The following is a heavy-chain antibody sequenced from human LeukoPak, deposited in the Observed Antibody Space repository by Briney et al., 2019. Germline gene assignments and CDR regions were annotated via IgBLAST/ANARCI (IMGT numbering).Heavy chain of an antibody. CDR3: ARVVSYYYYAMDV. CDR1: GFTFSSYS. V-gene: IGHV3-48*01. J-gene: IGHJ6*02. CDR2: ISISSSTT. D-gene: IGHD1-14*01. Sequence: GGSLRLSCAASGFTFSSYSMNWVRQAPGKGLEWVSYISISSSTTYYADSVKGRFTISRQSSKNTLFLQMNSLRPEDTAVYYCARVVSYYYYAMDVWGQGTTVTVSS.